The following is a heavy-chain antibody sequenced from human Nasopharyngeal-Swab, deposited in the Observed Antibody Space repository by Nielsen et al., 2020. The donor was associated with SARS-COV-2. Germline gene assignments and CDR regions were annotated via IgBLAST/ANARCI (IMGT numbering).Heavy chain of an antibody. V-gene: IGHV1-3*01. J-gene: IGHJ6*03. D-gene: IGHD4-17*01. CDR3: ARDLLVRVWLRGDYPSGYMDV. CDR1: GYTFTSYA. CDR2: INAGNGNT. Sequence: ASVKVSCKASGYTFTSYAMHWVRQAPGQRLKWMGWINAGNGNTKYSQKFQGRVTITRDTSASTAYMELSSLRSEDTAVYYCARDLLVRVWLRGDYPSGYMDVWGKGTTVTVSS.